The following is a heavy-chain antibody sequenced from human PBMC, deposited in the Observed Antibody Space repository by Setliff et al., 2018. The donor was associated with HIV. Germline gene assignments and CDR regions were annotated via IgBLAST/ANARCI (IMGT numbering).Heavy chain of an antibody. D-gene: IGHD3-22*01. Sequence: VASVKVSCKASGYTFTSYDINWVRQATGQGLEWMGWMNPNSGNTGYEQKFQGRVTMTRDASISTAYMELNTLKFEDTAVYYCARARRDSYDRGRRNHYYIDVWGKGTTVTVSS. V-gene: IGHV1-8*02. CDR3: ARARRDSYDRGRRNHYYIDV. CDR2: MNPNSGNT. CDR1: GYTFTSYD. J-gene: IGHJ6*03.